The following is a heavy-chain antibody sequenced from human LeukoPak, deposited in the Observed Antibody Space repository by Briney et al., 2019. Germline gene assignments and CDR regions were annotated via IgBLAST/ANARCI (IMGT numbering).Heavy chain of an antibody. CDR2: ISNDGSRK. CDR1: EFTFRSDG. J-gene: IGHJ4*02. CDR3: AKDRSTTGSFDY. Sequence: GRSLRLSCSASEFTFRSDGMHWVRQAPGKGLEWVAFISNDGSRKYYEDSVKGRFTISRDNSKNTVYLQMNNLRGEDTAVYYCAKDRSTTGSFDYWGQGTLVTVSS. V-gene: IGHV3-30*18. D-gene: IGHD6-13*01.